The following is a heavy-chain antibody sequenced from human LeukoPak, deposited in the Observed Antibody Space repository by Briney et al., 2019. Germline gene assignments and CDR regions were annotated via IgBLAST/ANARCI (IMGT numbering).Heavy chain of an antibody. CDR3: ARHVSYCGSDCSKNPIFDY. Sequence: GESLEVSCKGSGYSFTSYWIGWVRQMPGKGLEWMGIIYPCDSDTRYSPSFQGQVTISADKSISTAYLQWSSLKASDTAMYYCARHVSYCGSDCSKNPIFDYWGQGTLVTVSS. CDR1: GYSFTSYW. D-gene: IGHD2-21*02. V-gene: IGHV5-51*01. CDR2: IYPCDSDT. J-gene: IGHJ4*02.